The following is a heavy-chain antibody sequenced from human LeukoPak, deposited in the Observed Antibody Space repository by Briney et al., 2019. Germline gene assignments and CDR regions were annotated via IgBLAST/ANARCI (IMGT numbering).Heavy chain of an antibody. D-gene: IGHD1-26*01. CDR2: IYYSGST. J-gene: IGHJ4*02. V-gene: IGHV4-59*01. Sequence: SETLSLTCTVSGGSISSYYWGWIRQPPGKGLEWIGYIYYSGSTNYNPSLKSRVTISVDTSKNQFSLKLSSVTAADTAVYYCARGDFGATPFDYWGQGTLVTVSS. CDR3: ARGDFGATPFDY. CDR1: GGSISSYY.